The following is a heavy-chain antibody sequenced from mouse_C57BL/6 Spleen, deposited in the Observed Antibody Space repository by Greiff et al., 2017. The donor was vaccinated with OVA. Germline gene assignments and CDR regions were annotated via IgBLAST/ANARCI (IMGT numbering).Heavy chain of an antibody. CDR1: GYTFTSYW. V-gene: IGHV1-64*01. CDR2: IHPNSGST. D-gene: IGHD4-1*01. J-gene: IGHJ2*01. CDR3: ARMTGTSIPFDY. Sequence: QVQLQQPGAELVKPGASVKLSCKASGYTFTSYWMHWVKQRPGQGLEWIGMIHPNSGSTNYNEKFKSKATLTVDKSSSTAYMQLSSLTSEDSAVYYCARMTGTSIPFDYWGQGTTLTVSS.